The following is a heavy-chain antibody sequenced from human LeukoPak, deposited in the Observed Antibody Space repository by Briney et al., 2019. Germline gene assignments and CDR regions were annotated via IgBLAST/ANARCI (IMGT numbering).Heavy chain of an antibody. J-gene: IGHJ6*03. CDR1: GGSISSYY. CDR3: ARSEGVGATHYYYYYYMDV. V-gene: IGHV4-59*01. D-gene: IGHD1-26*01. CDR2: IYYSGST. Sequence: SETLSLTCTVSGGSISSYYWSWIRQPPGKGLEWIGYIYYSGSTNYNPSLKSRVTISVDTSKNQFSLKLSSVTAADTAVYYCARSEGVGATHYYYYYYMDVWGKGTTVTVSS.